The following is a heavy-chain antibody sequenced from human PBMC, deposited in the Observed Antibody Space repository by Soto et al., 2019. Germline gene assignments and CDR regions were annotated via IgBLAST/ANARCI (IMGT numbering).Heavy chain of an antibody. CDR3: AGQTVYVDLEGYDY. CDR1: GGTFSSYT. Sequence: QVQLVQSGAEVKKPGSSVKVSCKASGGTFSSYTISWVRQAPGQGLEWMGRIIPILGIANYAQKFQGRVTSTGDKSTSTAYMELSSLRSEDTAVYYCAGQTVYVDLEGYDYWGQGTLVTVSS. CDR2: IIPILGIA. V-gene: IGHV1-69*02. J-gene: IGHJ4*02. D-gene: IGHD5-12*01.